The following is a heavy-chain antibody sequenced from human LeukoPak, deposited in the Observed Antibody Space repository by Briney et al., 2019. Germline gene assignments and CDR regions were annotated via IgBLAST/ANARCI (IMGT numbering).Heavy chain of an antibody. D-gene: IGHD3-9*01. CDR1: GFTFSDYW. CDR2: LRPDGSDK. CDR3: ARDPPVSSYYDILTGYRPTYGMDV. J-gene: IGHJ6*02. V-gene: IGHV3-7*01. Sequence: QAGGSLRLSCTGSGFTFSDYWMTWARQAPGKGLEWVANLRPDGSDKYYVDSVKGRFTISRDNAKNSLYLQMNSLRAEDTAVYYCARDPPVSSYYDILTGYRPTYGMDVWGQGTTVTVSS.